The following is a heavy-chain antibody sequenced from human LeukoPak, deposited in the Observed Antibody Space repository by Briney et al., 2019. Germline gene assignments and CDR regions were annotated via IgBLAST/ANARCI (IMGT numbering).Heavy chain of an antibody. D-gene: IGHD3-22*01. V-gene: IGHV3-23*01. CDR3: AKSLGHYYDSSGLSGVYDY. J-gene: IGHJ4*02. CDR1: GSTFSSYA. Sequence: PGGSLRLSCAASGSTFSSYAMSWVRQAPGKGLEWVSAISGSGGSTYYADSVKGRFTVSRDNSKNTLYLQMNSLRAEDTAVYYCAKSLGHYYDSSGLSGVYDYWGQGTLVTVSS. CDR2: ISGSGGST.